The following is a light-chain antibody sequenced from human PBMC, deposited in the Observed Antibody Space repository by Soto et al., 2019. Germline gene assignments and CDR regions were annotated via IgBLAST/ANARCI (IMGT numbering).Light chain of an antibody. CDR3: QQYNNWPPYT. V-gene: IGKV3-15*01. CDR2: GAS. J-gene: IGKJ2*01. CDR1: QSVSSN. Sequence: EIVMTQSPATLSVSPGERATLSCRVSQSVSSNLAWYQQKPGQAPRLLIYGASTRATGISARFIGSGSGTEFTLTISYVQSEDFAVYYCQQYNNWPPYTLGQGTKLEI.